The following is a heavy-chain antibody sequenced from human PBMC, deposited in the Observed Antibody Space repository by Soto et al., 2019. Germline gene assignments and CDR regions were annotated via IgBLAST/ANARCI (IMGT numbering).Heavy chain of an antibody. D-gene: IGHD5-18*01. CDR3: AISSPVVTAV. Sequence: QVQLQESGPGMVKPSQTLSLTCTVSGGSISSGDYYWSWIGQPPGKGLECSRYLYYSGRTYYNPSTXRXAXIXVDPSKNQFSLKLCSVTAAGPAVYYCAISSPVVTAVWGQGTTVTVSS. CDR1: GGSISSGDYY. CDR2: LYYSGRT. J-gene: IGHJ6*02. V-gene: IGHV4-30-4*01.